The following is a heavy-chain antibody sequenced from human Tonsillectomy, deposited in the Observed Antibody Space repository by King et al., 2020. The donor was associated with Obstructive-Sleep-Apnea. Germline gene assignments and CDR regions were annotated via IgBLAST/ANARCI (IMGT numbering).Heavy chain of an antibody. D-gene: IGHD3-10*01. Sequence: VQLQESGPGLVKPSESLSLTCAVSGGSISPYYWSWIRQPAGKGLEWIGRIQSTGSTNYNPSLKSRVTMSLEPSQNLFSLKLRSVTAADTAVYFCARVNMVRGVIDYWGQGTLVTVSS. CDR1: GGSISPYY. CDR2: IQSTGST. V-gene: IGHV4-4*07. J-gene: IGHJ4*02. CDR3: ARVNMVRGVIDY.